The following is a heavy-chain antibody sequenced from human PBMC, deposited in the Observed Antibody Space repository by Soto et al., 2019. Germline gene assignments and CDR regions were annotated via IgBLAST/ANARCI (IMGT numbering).Heavy chain of an antibody. Sequence: QVQLVQSGAEVKKPGASVKVSCKASGYTFTNYGISWVRQAPGRGLEWMGWISAYNGNTNYAQKLQGRVTTTTDTSTSTAYMELRSLGSDDTAVYYCARGGGSSGWFGIGAFDIWGQGTMVTVS. CDR3: ARGGGSSGWFGIGAFDI. V-gene: IGHV1-18*01. CDR2: ISAYNGNT. D-gene: IGHD6-19*01. J-gene: IGHJ3*02. CDR1: GYTFTNYG.